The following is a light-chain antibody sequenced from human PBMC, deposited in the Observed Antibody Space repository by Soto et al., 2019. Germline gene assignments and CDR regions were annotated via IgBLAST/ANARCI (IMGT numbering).Light chain of an antibody. CDR2: HAS. CDR1: QSVSDK. Sequence: EIVMTQSPATVSVSPWERATLSCRASQSVSDKLAWYQQKPGQAPRLLIYHASARATGIPARFSGSGSGTEFTLTISGLQSEDFAVYYCQQYNNWPPWTFGQGTKV. CDR3: QQYNNWPPWT. V-gene: IGKV3-15*01. J-gene: IGKJ1*01.